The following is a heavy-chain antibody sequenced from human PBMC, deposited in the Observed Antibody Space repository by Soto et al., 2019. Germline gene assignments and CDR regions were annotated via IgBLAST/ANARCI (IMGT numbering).Heavy chain of an antibody. V-gene: IGHV3-11*01. CDR1: GFTFSDYY. J-gene: IGHJ4*02. D-gene: IGHD3-16*02. Sequence: WGSLRLSCAASGFTFSDYYMSWIRQAPGKGLEWVSYISSSGSTIYYADSVKGRFTISRDNAKNSLYLQMNSLRAEDTAVYYCARDQELMSTFGGVIALPTAFDYWGQGTLVTVSS. CDR3: ARDQELMSTFGGVIALPTAFDY. CDR2: ISSSGSTI.